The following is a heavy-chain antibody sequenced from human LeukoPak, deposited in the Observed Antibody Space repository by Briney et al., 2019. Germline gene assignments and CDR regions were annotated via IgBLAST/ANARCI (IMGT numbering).Heavy chain of an antibody. CDR3: ARGVGQLSPSYYYYMDV. V-gene: IGHV3-30*02. J-gene: IGHJ6*03. D-gene: IGHD1-26*01. CDR1: GFTFSSYG. CDR2: IRYDGSNK. Sequence: PGGSLGLSHAASGFTFSSYGMHWVRQAPGKGLEWVAFIRYDGSNKYYADSVKGRFTISRDNSKNTLYLQMNSLRAEDTAVYYCARGVGQLSPSYYYYMDVWGKGATVTVSS.